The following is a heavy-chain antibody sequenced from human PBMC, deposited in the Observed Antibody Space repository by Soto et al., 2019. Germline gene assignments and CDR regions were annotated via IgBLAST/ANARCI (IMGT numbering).Heavy chain of an antibody. J-gene: IGHJ5*02. Sequence: AETLSLTCAVYGGSFSGYYWSWIRQPPGKGLEWIGEINHSGSTNYNASLKSRVTISVDTSKNQFSLKLSSVTAADTAVYYCALNNQSKYRNWFGWFDPWGQGTLVTVSS. CDR2: INHSGST. CDR3: ALNNQSKYRNWFGWFDP. CDR1: GGSFSGYY. D-gene: IGHD3-16*01. V-gene: IGHV4-34*01.